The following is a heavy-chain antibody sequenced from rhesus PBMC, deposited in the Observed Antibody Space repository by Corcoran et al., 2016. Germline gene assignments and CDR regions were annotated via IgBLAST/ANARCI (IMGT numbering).Heavy chain of an antibody. CDR2: ISWKTCTL. CDR1: GCTFYAYA. D-gene: IGHD2-21*01. J-gene: IGHJ5-1*01. CDR3: TRDPKYCTGSGCYNRFDV. V-gene: IGHV3-134*01. Sequence: DVQLLESGGGLVKPGGSLSLSCADSGCTFYAYALSWVCEAPRQGLWVVSRISWKTCTLTYADSGKGRCTNSRDNANNSLFLQMDRLRAEDTAVYYCTRDPKYCTGSGCYNRFDVWGPGVLVTVSS.